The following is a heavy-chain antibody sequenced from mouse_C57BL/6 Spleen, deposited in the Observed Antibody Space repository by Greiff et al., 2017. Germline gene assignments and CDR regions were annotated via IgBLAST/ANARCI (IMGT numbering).Heavy chain of an antibody. J-gene: IGHJ2*01. D-gene: IGHD4-1*01. Sequence: EVKLVESGGGLVKPGGSLKLSCAASGFTFSDYGMHWVRQAPEKGLEWVAYISSGSSTIYYADTVKGRFTISRDNAKNTLFLQMTSLRSEDTAMYYCARGTLTGYFDYWGQGTTLTVSS. CDR3: ARGTLTGYFDY. V-gene: IGHV5-17*01. CDR2: ISSGSSTI. CDR1: GFTFSDYG.